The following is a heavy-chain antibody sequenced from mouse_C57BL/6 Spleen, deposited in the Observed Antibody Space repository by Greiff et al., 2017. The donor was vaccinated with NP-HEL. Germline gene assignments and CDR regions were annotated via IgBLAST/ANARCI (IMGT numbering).Heavy chain of an antibody. J-gene: IGHJ4*01. D-gene: IGHD1-1*01. CDR2: IYPGDGDT. CDR1: GYAFSSYW. V-gene: IGHV1-80*01. CDR3: SLLERYYYAMDY. Sequence: QVQLQQSGAELVKPGASVKISCKASGYAFSSYWMNWVKQRPGKGLEWIGQIYPGDGDTNYNGKFKGKATLTADKSSSTAYMQLSSLTSEDSAVYFCSLLERYYYAMDYWGKGTSVTVSS.